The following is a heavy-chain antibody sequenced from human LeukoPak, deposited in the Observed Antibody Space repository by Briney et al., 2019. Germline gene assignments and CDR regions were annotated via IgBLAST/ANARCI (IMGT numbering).Heavy chain of an antibody. J-gene: IGHJ4*02. CDR2: IYNSGIT. CDR1: GGSISSRSHY. V-gene: IGHV4-39*01. D-gene: IGHD2-21*01. CDR3: ARPGRDWCGGDCYSEYFDY. Sequence: NSSETLSLTCTVSGGSISSRSHYWGWIRQPPGKGLEWIGNIYNSGITYYNPSLKSRVTISVDTSKNQFSLTLSSVTAADTAVYYCARPGRDWCGGDCYSEYFDYWGQGTLVTVSS.